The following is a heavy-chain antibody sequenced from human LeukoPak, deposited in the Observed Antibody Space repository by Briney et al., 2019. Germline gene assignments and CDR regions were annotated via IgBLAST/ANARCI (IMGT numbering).Heavy chain of an antibody. D-gene: IGHD5-24*01. Sequence: ASVKVSCKASGYTFTGYYMHWVRQAPGQGLEWMGWINPNSGGTNYAQKFQGWVTMTRDTSISTAYVELSRLRSDDTAVYYCARVSDGYDPYFDYWGQGTLVTVSS. J-gene: IGHJ4*02. CDR2: INPNSGGT. V-gene: IGHV1-2*04. CDR1: GYTFTGYY. CDR3: ARVSDGYDPYFDY.